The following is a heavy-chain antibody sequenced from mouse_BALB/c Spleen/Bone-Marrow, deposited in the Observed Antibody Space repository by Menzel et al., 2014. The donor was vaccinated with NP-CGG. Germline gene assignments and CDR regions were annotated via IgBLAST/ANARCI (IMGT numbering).Heavy chain of an antibody. V-gene: IGHV3-6*02. CDR2: ISYDGSN. Sequence: DVQLVESGPGLVKPSQSLSLTCSVTGYSITSGYFWNWIRQSPGNKLEWMGYISYDGSNNCNPSLKNRISITRDTSKNQFFLKLSSVTSEDTATYYCARTYYRYGAYYFDCWGQGTTLTVSS. CDR1: GYSITSGYF. D-gene: IGHD2-14*01. CDR3: ARTYYRYGAYYFDC. J-gene: IGHJ2*01.